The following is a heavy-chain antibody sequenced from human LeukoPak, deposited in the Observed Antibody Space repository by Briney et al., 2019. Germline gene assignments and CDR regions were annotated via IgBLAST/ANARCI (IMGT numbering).Heavy chain of an antibody. V-gene: IGHV3-48*03. CDR1: GFTFRGYE. Sequence: PGGSLRLSCTASGFTFRGYEMNCVRQAPGKGLEWVSYISGGGSIIFYVDSVKGRFTIYRDNAKNSLYLQMNSLRAEDTAIYYCATPRAVAGDYWGQGTLVTVSS. CDR2: ISGGGSII. J-gene: IGHJ4*02. CDR3: ATPRAVAGDY. D-gene: IGHD6-19*01.